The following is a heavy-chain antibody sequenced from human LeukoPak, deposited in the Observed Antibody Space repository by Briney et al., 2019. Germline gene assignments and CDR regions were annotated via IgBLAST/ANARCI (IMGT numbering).Heavy chain of an antibody. CDR3: ARDRGGYDEGGY. CDR1: GGTFSSYA. CDR2: IIPIFGTA. Sequence: ASVKVSCKASGGTFSSYAISWVRQAPGQGLEWMGGIIPIFGTANYAQKFQGRVTITADESTSTAYMELSSLRSEDTAVYYCARDRGGYDEGGYWGQGTLVTVSS. J-gene: IGHJ4*02. D-gene: IGHD5-12*01. V-gene: IGHV1-69*01.